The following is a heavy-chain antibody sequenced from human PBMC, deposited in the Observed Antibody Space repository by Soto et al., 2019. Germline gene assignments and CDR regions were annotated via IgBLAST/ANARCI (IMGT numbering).Heavy chain of an antibody. V-gene: IGHV4-39*01. Sequence: LSLTCTVSGCSISSSSYYWCWIRNPPGKGLEWIGSIYSSGATTYNPSLKSRAPISVDTPKNRFSLKLSSVTAADKAVYYCARHQGITYYGMDVWGQGTPVTVS. CDR3: ARHQGITYYGMDV. D-gene: IGHD6-13*01. J-gene: IGHJ6*02. CDR2: IYSSGAT. CDR1: GCSISSSSYY.